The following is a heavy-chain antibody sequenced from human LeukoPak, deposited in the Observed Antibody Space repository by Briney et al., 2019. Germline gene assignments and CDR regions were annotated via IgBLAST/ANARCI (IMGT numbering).Heavy chain of an antibody. V-gene: IGHV3-21*01. D-gene: IGHD3-22*01. CDR1: GFTFSSYS. CDR2: ISISSSYI. Sequence: GGSLRLSCAASGFTFSSYSVNWVRQAPGKGLEWVSSISISSSYIYYADSVKGRFTISRDNAKNSLYLQMNSLRAEDTAVYYCARDATHLDYYDSSGKGFYYYGMDVWGQGTTVTVSS. J-gene: IGHJ6*02. CDR3: ARDATHLDYYDSSGKGFYYYGMDV.